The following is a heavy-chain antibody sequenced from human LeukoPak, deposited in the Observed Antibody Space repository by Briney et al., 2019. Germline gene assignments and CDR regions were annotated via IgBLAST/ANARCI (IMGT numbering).Heavy chain of an antibody. CDR3: ARVDGGNFRGFHY. CDR2: IIPIFGTA. D-gene: IGHD4-23*01. CDR1: GGTFSSYA. Sequence: SVKVSCKAPGGTFSSYASSWVRQAPGQGLEWMGGIIPIFGTANYAQKFQGRVTITTDESTSTAYMELSSLRSEDTAVYYCARVDGGNFRGFHYWGQGTLVTVSS. J-gene: IGHJ4*02. V-gene: IGHV1-69*05.